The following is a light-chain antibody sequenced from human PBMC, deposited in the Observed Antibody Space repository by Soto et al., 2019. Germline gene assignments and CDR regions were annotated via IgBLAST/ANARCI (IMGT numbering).Light chain of an antibody. Sequence: EIVLTQSPATLSLSPGERATLSCRASQSVSSYLAWYQQKPGQAPRLLIYDASNRATGIPARFSGSGSGTDFILTISRLQPEEFAVYFCHVYGSSSKTFGQGTRVE. CDR3: HVYGSSSKT. V-gene: IGKV3-11*01. CDR1: QSVSSY. J-gene: IGKJ1*01. CDR2: DAS.